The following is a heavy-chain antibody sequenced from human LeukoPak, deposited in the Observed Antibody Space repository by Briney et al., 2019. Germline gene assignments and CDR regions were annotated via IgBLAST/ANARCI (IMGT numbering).Heavy chain of an antibody. J-gene: IGHJ4*02. V-gene: IGHV1-18*04. CDR1: GYIFTTYF. CDR2: INPNNGDT. CDR3: ARERDYGTDYFDY. Sequence: ASVKVSCKASGYIFTTYFIHWVRQAPGQGLEWMGWINPNNGDTNYVQKLQGRVTMTTDTSTSTAYMELRSLRSDDTAVYYCARERDYGTDYFDYWGQGTLVTVSS. D-gene: IGHD4-17*01.